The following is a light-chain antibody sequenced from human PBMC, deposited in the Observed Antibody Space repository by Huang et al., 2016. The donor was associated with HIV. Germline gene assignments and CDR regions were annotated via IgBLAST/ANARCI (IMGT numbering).Light chain of an antibody. CDR1: QSVSNN. J-gene: IGKJ3*01. CDR2: GAS. V-gene: IGKV3-15*01. CDR3: QQYNNWPRT. Sequence: EVVMTQSPATLSVAPGERATLSCRASQSVSNNLAWYQQKPGQAPRVLIYGASTRATGVPARFSGSGSGTEFTLTISSLQSEDSAVYYCQQYNNWPRTFGPGTKVDIK.